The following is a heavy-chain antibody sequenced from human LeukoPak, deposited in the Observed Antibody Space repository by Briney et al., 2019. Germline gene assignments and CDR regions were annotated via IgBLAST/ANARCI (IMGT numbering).Heavy chain of an antibody. Sequence: SETLSLTCTVSGYSISSSSYYWGWIRQPPGKGLEWIGSIYYSGSTYYNPSLKSRVTISVDTSKNQFSLKLSSVTAADTAVYYCERALVGAGFDYWGQGTLVTVSS. CDR2: IYYSGST. J-gene: IGHJ4*02. CDR1: GYSISSSSYY. CDR3: ERALVGAGFDY. V-gene: IGHV4-39*07. D-gene: IGHD1-26*01.